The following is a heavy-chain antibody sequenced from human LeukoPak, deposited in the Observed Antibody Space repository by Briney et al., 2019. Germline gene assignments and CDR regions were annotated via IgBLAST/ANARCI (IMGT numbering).Heavy chain of an antibody. CDR3: ASSYGGYDSSGYYSEVDY. CDR2: IYSGGST. Sequence: GGSLRLSCAASGFTFSGSAMHWVRQAPGKGLEWVSVIYSGGSTYYADSVKGRFTISRDNSKNTLYLQMNSLRAEDTAVYYCASSYGGYDSSGYYSEVDYWGQGTLVTVSS. CDR1: GFTFSGSA. J-gene: IGHJ4*02. D-gene: IGHD3-22*01. V-gene: IGHV3-53*01.